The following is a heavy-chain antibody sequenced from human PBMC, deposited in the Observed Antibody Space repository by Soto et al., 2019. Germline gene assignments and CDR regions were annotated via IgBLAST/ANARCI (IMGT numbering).Heavy chain of an antibody. CDR2: ISYDGSNK. CDR3: AKVSDGGSGFYYYGMDV. J-gene: IGHJ6*02. D-gene: IGHD3-10*01. V-gene: IGHV3-30*18. CDR1: GFTFSSYG. Sequence: GGSLRLSCAASGFTFSSYGMHWVRQAPGKGLERVAVISYDGSNKYYADYVKGRFTISRDNSKNTLYLQMNSLRAEDTAVYYCAKVSDGGSGFYYYGMDVWGQGTTVTVSS.